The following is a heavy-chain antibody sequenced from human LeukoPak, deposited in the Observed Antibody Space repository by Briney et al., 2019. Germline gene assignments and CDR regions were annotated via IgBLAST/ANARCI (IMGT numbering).Heavy chain of an antibody. V-gene: IGHV3-23*01. J-gene: IGHJ4*02. CDR1: GFTFSSYA. CDR3: AKSKGPRIVVVPAAIGAFDY. D-gene: IGHD2-2*01. Sequence: GGSLRLSCAASGFTFSSYAMSWVRQAPGKGLEWVSAISGSGGSTYYADSVKGRFTISRDNSKNTLYLQMNSLRAEDTAVYYCAKSKGPRIVVVPAAIGAFDYWGQGTLVTVSS. CDR2: ISGSGGST.